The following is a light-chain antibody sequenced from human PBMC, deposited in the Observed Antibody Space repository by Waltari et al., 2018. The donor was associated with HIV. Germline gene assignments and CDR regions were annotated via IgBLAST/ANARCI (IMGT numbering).Light chain of an antibody. CDR2: GAS. Sequence: EVVMTKSPATLSVSPGESATLSCRASQSISNNLAWYQQKPGQAPRLLIYGASTGAAGIPARFSGSGSGTEFTLTISSLQSEDFAVYYCQQYNNWPELTFGGGTKVEIK. V-gene: IGKV3-15*01. CDR3: QQYNNWPELT. CDR1: QSISNN. J-gene: IGKJ4*01.